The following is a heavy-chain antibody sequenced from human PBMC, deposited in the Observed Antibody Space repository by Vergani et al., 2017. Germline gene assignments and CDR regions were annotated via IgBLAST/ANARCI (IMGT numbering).Heavy chain of an antibody. CDR1: GGSISSSSYY. CDR3: ARTETYYYGSGSYYQNWFDP. J-gene: IGHJ5*02. V-gene: IGHV4-39*07. D-gene: IGHD3-10*01. CDR2: IYYSGST. Sequence: QLQLQESGPGLVKPSETLSLTCTVSGGSISSSSYYWGWIRQPPGKGLEWIGSIYYSGSTYYNPSLKSRVTISVDTSKNQFSLKLSSVTAADTAVSYCARTETYYYGSGSYYQNWFDPWGQGTLVTVSS.